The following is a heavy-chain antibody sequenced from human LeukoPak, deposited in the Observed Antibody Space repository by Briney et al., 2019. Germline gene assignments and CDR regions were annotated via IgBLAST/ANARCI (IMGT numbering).Heavy chain of an antibody. V-gene: IGHV4-30-4*01. CDR1: GGSISSGDYY. D-gene: IGHD5-18*01. Sequence: PSETLSLTCTVSGGSISSGDYYWSWIGQPPGKGLEWIGYIYYSGSTYYNPSFKSRLTISVDTSKNQFSLELSSVTAADTAVYYCARDPGYNYDPSGDYWGQGTLVTVSS. CDR2: IYYSGST. J-gene: IGHJ4*02. CDR3: ARDPGYNYDPSGDY.